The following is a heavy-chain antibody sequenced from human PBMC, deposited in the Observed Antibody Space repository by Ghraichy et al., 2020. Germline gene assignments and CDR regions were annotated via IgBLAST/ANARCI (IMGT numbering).Heavy chain of an antibody. J-gene: IGHJ4*02. D-gene: IGHD3-10*01. CDR1: GFTFSDYY. CDR2: ISSSGSTI. CDR3: ARTPRGGSGSYSDY. V-gene: IGHV3-11*04. Sequence: GESLNISCAASGFTFSDYYMSWIRQAPGKGLEWVSYISSSGSTIYYADSVKGRFTISRDNAKNSLYLQMNSLRAEDTAVYCCARTPRGGSGSYSDYWGQGTLVTVSS.